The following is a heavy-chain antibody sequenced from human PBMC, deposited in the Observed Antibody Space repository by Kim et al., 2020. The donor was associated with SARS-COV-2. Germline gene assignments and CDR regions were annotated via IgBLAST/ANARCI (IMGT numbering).Heavy chain of an antibody. D-gene: IGHD3-22*01. J-gene: IGHJ6*02. CDR1: GGSISSSNW. Sequence: SETLSLTCAVSGGSISSSNWWNWVRQPPGKGLEWIGEIYHSGSTNYNPSLKSRVTISVDKSKNQFSLKLNSVTAADTAVYYCARDHYYDSRGYYSKTSYYGMDVWGQGTTVTVSS. CDR3: ARDHYYDSRGYYSKTSYYGMDV. V-gene: IGHV4-4*02. CDR2: IYHSGST.